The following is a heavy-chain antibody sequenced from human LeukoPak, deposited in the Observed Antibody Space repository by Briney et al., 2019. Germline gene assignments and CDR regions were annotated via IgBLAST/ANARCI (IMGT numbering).Heavy chain of an antibody. CDR2: ISGGGDFT. V-gene: IGHV3-23*01. J-gene: IGHJ6*03. CDR3: AREGYGRLRYFAGYYYYMDV. D-gene: IGHD3-9*01. Sequence: GGSLRLSCAASGFTFRSFAMNWVRQAPGKGLECVSAISGGGDFTKYADSVKGRFTISRDNSKSTLYLQMSSLRAEDTAVYYCAREGYGRLRYFAGYYYYMDVWGKGTTVTISS. CDR1: GFTFRSFA.